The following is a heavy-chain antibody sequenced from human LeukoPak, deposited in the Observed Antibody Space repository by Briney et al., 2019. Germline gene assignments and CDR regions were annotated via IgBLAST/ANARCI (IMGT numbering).Heavy chain of an antibody. Sequence: PGGSLRLSCAASGFTFSSYAMSWVRQAPGKGLEWVSTLSDSGASTYYADSVMGRFTISRDNSKNTLYLQMDSLRAEDTAVYYCAKSSSMVRGGPFDYWAQGTLVTVSS. D-gene: IGHD3-10*01. CDR3: AKSSSMVRGGPFDY. CDR1: GFTFSSYA. J-gene: IGHJ4*02. CDR2: LSDSGAST. V-gene: IGHV3-23*01.